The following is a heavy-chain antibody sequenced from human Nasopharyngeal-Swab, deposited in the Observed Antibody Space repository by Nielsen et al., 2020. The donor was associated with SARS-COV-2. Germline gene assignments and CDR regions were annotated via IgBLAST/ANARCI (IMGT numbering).Heavy chain of an antibody. CDR2: ISYDGSNK. V-gene: IGHV3-30*04. Sequence: GGSLRLSCAASGFTFSSYAMHWVRQAPGKGLEWVAVISYDGSNKYYADSVKGRFTIPRDNSKNTLYLQMNSLRAEDTAVYYCARDLALRWPLYFDYWGQGTLVTVSS. CDR1: GFTFSSYA. D-gene: IGHD4-23*01. CDR3: ARDLALRWPLYFDY. J-gene: IGHJ4*02.